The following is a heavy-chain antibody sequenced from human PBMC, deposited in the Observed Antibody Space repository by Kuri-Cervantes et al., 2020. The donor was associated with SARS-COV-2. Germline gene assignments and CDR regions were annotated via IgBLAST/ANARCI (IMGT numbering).Heavy chain of an antibody. V-gene: IGHV3-30*02. CDR1: GFTFSSYG. CDR2: IRYDGSNK. D-gene: IGHD3-10*01. Sequence: GESLKISCAASGFTFSSYGMHWVRQAPGKGLEWVAFIRYDGSNKYYADSVKGRFTISRDNSKNTPYLQMNSLRAEDTAVYYCAKDIPTYYGSGSKGTGTKKDYWGQGTLVTVSS. CDR3: AKDIPTYYGSGSKGTGTKKDY. J-gene: IGHJ4*02.